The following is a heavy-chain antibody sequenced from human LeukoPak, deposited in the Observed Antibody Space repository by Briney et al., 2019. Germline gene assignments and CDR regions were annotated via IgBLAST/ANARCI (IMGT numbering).Heavy chain of an antibody. J-gene: IGHJ4*02. CDR1: GFTFSSYG. D-gene: IGHD3-22*01. V-gene: IGHV3-30*18. CDR2: ISYDGSNK. Sequence: EGSLRLSCAASGFTFSSYGMHWVRQAPGKGLEWVAVISYDGSNKYYADSVKGRFTISRDNSKNTLYLQMNSLRAEDTAVYYCAKLYDSSGYYYLSDYWGQGTLVTVSS. CDR3: AKLYDSSGYYYLSDY.